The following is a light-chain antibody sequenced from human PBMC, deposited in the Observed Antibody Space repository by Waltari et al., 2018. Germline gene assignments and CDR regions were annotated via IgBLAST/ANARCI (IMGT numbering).Light chain of an antibody. CDR1: QSVSRT. Sequence: EIVLTQSPGTLFLSPGEGATLSCRASQSVSRTLAWYQQNPGQAPRLLIYGASSRATGIPDRFSGSGSGTDFSLTISRLEPDDSAVYFCQHYVSLPATFGQGTKVEIK. CDR3: QHYVSLPAT. V-gene: IGKV3-20*01. CDR2: GAS. J-gene: IGKJ1*01.